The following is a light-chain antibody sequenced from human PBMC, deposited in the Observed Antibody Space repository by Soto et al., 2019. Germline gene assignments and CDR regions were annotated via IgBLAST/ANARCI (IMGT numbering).Light chain of an antibody. Sequence: QSALTQPASVSGSPGQSLTISCTGISSDVGGYNLVSWYQQHPGRAPKLLMYEGRKRPSGVSCRFSGAKSANTASLTISGLQAEDEADYYCCAYAESSKTWLFGGGTTLTLL. V-gene: IGLV2-23*01. CDR2: EGR. CDR1: SSDVGGYNL. J-gene: IGLJ3*02. CDR3: CAYAESSKTWL.